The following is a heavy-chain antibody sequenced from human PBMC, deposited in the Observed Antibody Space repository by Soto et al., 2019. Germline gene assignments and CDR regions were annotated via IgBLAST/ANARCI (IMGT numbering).Heavy chain of an antibody. V-gene: IGHV4-59*01. D-gene: IGHD5-12*01. CDR1: GGSISSYY. J-gene: IGHJ4*02. CDR3: ARVVEMATISH. Sequence: PSETLSLTCTVSGGSISSYYWSWIRQPPGKGLQRIGYIYYSGSTNYNPSLKSRVTISVDTSKNQFSLKLSSVTAADTAVYYCARVVEMATISHWGQGTRGTVSS. CDR2: IYYSGST.